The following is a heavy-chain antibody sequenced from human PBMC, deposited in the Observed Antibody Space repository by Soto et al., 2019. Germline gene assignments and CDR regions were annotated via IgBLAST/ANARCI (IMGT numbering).Heavy chain of an antibody. D-gene: IGHD6-13*01. CDR3: AKDPSSSWYFNDY. V-gene: IGHV3-48*01. CDR1: GFTFSSYS. J-gene: IGHJ4*02. CDR2: ISSSSSTI. Sequence: GGSLRLSCAASGFTFSSYSMNWFRQAPGKGLEWVSYISSSSSTIYYADSVKGRFTISRDNAKNSLYLQMNSLRAEDTAVYYCAKDPSSSWYFNDYWGQGTLVTVSS.